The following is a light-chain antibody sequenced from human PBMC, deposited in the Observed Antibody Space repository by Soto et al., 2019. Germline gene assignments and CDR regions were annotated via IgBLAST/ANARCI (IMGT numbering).Light chain of an antibody. CDR3: SSYAGSNNRYV. J-gene: IGLJ1*01. Sequence: QSALTQPPSASGSPGQSVTISCTGNSSDVGGYNYVSWYQQHPGKAPKLMNYEVSKRPSGVPDRFSGSKSGNTAPLTGSGLQAEDEADYYCSSYAGSNNRYVFGTGTKLTVL. V-gene: IGLV2-8*01. CDR2: EVS. CDR1: SSDVGGYNY.